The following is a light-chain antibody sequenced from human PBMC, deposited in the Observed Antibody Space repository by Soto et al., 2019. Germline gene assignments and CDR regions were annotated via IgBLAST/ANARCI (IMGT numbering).Light chain of an antibody. J-gene: IGLJ1*01. CDR3: QSYDSSLSGYV. CDR2: VNR. V-gene: IGLV1-40*01. Sequence: QSVLTQPPSVSGAPGQRVTISCTGSSSNIGAGYDVHWYQQLPGTAPKLLIYVNRNRPSGVPDRFSGSKSGTSASLAITGLQAEDEADYYCQSYDSSLSGYVFGTGTKLTVL. CDR1: SSNIGAGYD.